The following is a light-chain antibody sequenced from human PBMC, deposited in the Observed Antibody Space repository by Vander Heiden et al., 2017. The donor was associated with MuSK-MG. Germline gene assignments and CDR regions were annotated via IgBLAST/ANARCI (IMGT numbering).Light chain of an antibody. CDR2: YDN. J-gene: IGLJ1*01. CDR1: NIGGKS. CDR3: QVWDSDSDQPV. Sequence: SYVPTLPPSVSVAPGETARITCGGDNIGGKSVHWYQQKPGQAPVLVIYYDNERPSGIPGRFSGSNSGDTATLTISRVDAGDEDDYYCQVWDSDSDQPVFGAGTKVTAL. V-gene: IGLV3-21*04.